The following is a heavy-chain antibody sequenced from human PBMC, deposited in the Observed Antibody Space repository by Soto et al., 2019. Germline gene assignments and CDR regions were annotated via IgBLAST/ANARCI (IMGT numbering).Heavy chain of an antibody. CDR1: GFTFSSYA. CDR2: ISYDGSNK. V-gene: IGHV3-30-3*01. Sequence: GGSLRLSCAASGFTFSSYAMHWVRQAPGKGLEWVAVISYDGSNKYYADSVKGRFTISRDNSKNTLYLQMNSLRAEDTAVYYCARDADIVVVVAASLFDYWGQGTLVTVSS. CDR3: ARDADIVVVVAASLFDY. J-gene: IGHJ4*02. D-gene: IGHD2-15*01.